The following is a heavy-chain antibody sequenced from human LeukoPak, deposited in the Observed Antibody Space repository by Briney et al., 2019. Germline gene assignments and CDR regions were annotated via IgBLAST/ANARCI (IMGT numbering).Heavy chain of an antibody. D-gene: IGHD2-2*02. CDR1: GFTFSNFW. V-gene: IGHV3-23*01. Sequence: PGGSLILSCAASGFTFSNFWMTWVRQAPGKGLDWVSAISGSGDSTYYADSVKGRFTISRDNSKSTLYLQLNSLRAEDTAVYYCAQTIPHWYFDLWGRGTLVTVSS. CDR2: ISGSGDST. J-gene: IGHJ2*01. CDR3: AQTIPHWYFDL.